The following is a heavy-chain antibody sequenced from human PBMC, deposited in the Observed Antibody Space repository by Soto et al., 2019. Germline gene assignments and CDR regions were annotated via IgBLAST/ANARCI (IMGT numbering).Heavy chain of an antibody. D-gene: IGHD2-21*02. CDR1: GGTINSDYYH. J-gene: IGHJ6*02. CDR2: IHHSCAN. Sequence: SETLSLTCTVSGGTINSDYYHWTWIRQSPGKGLEWIGYIHHSCANLYNPSFKSRLAISVDTSKNQFSLHLSSVTDTDMAVYFCASEDDGGDSLDVWGQGTTVTVSS. V-gene: IGHV4-30-4*02. CDR3: ASEDDGGDSLDV.